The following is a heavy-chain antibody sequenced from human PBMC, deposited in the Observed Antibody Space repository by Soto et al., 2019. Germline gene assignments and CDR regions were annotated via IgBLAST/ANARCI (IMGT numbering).Heavy chain of an antibody. CDR3: ARNQAAYSSSRYGMDV. J-gene: IGHJ6*02. CDR1: GDSVSSNSAA. Sequence: KQSQTLSLTCAISGDSVSSNSAAWNWIRQSPSRGLEWLGRTYYRSKWYNDYAVSVKSRITINPDTSKNQFSLQLNSVTPEDTAVYYCARNQAAYSSSRYGMDVWGQGTTVTVSS. CDR2: TYYRSKWYN. V-gene: IGHV6-1*01. D-gene: IGHD6-6*01.